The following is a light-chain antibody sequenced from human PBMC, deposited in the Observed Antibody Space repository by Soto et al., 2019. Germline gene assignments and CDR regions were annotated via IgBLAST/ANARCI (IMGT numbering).Light chain of an antibody. Sequence: DIQMTQSPSTLSASVGDRVTITCRASQSISSWLAWYQQKPGKAPKLLIYKASSLESGVPSRFSGSGSGTEFPLTISSLQPDDFATYYCQQYNIYPSFGGGTKVEIK. CDR1: QSISSW. V-gene: IGKV1-5*03. CDR3: QQYNIYPS. CDR2: KAS. J-gene: IGKJ4*01.